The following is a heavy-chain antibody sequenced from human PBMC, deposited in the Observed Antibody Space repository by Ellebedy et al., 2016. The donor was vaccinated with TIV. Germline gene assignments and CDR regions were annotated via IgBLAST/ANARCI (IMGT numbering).Heavy chain of an antibody. Sequence: ASVKVSCXASGYTFTSYAMHWVRQAPGQRLEWMGWINAGNGNTKYSQKFQGRVTITRDTSASTAYMELSSLRSEDTAVYYCARRGFGYYCYGMDVWGQGTTVTVSS. CDR2: INAGNGNT. J-gene: IGHJ6*02. D-gene: IGHD2-15*01. V-gene: IGHV1-3*01. CDR3: ARRGFGYYCYGMDV. CDR1: GYTFTSYA.